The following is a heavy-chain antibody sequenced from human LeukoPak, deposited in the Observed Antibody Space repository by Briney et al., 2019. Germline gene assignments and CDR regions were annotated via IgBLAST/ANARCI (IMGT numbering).Heavy chain of an antibody. Sequence: GGSLRLSCAASGFTPSSYSMNWVRQAPGKGLEWVSSISSSSIYIYYADSVKGRFTISRDNAKNSLYLQMNSLRAEDTAVYYCAREREYNYGHMLGYWGQGTLVTVSS. CDR2: ISSSSIYI. J-gene: IGHJ4*02. CDR1: GFTPSSYS. CDR3: AREREYNYGHMLGY. V-gene: IGHV3-21*01. D-gene: IGHD5-18*01.